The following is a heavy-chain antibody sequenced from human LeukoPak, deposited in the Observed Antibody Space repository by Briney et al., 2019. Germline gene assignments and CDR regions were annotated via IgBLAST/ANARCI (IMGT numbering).Heavy chain of an antibody. CDR2: IYHSGST. Sequence: SETLSLTCTVSGYSISSGYYWGWIRQPPGKGLEWIGSIYHSGSTYYNPSLKSRVTMSVDTSKNQFSLKLSSVTAADTAVYYCARDHGITIFGVVTNDAFDIWGQGTMVTVSS. J-gene: IGHJ3*02. CDR1: GYSISSGYY. V-gene: IGHV4-38-2*02. CDR3: ARDHGITIFGVVTNDAFDI. D-gene: IGHD3-3*01.